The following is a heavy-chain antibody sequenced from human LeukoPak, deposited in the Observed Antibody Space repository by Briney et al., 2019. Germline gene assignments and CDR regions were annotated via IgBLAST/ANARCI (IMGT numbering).Heavy chain of an antibody. Sequence: PGGSLRLSCAASEFIFSRYYMHWVRQAPGKGLEWVASINQDGSEKYYVDSVKGRCTISRDNAKTSLYLQMSSLRAEDAAAYYCVRDGPGGIEARKRYYGMDVWGQGTTVSVSS. V-gene: IGHV3-7*05. CDR1: EFIFSRYY. J-gene: IGHJ6*02. CDR3: VRDGPGGIEARKRYYGMDV. CDR2: INQDGSEK. D-gene: IGHD6-6*01.